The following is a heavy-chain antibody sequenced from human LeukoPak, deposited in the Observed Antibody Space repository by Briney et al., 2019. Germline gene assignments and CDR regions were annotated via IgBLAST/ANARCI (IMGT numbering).Heavy chain of an antibody. CDR1: GFTFSTYG. Sequence: GGSLRLSCAASGFTFSTYGMNWVRQAPGKGLEWVASISSSGAYKYYADSMKGRFTISRDNARNSLFLQMKSLRAEDTAVYYCARDLFYYKDSGYRYNWLDPWGQGTLVTVSS. V-gene: IGHV3-21*01. CDR3: ARDLFYYKDSGYRYNWLDP. D-gene: IGHD3-22*01. CDR2: ISSSGAYK. J-gene: IGHJ5*02.